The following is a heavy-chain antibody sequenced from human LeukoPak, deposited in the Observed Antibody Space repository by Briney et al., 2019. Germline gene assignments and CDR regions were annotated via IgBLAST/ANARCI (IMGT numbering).Heavy chain of an antibody. V-gene: IGHV3-30*18. D-gene: IGHD3-10*01. J-gene: IGHJ6*02. Sequence: GGSLTLSCAASGFTFSSYCMHWVRQAPGKGLEWVAVITYDGYYKYYAGSVKGRFTISNDNSKNTLFLQMNSLRAEDTAVYYCAKDLKSMVRGACMDGWGQGTTVTVCS. CDR1: GFTFSSYC. CDR3: AKDLKSMVRGACMDG. CDR2: ITYDGYYK.